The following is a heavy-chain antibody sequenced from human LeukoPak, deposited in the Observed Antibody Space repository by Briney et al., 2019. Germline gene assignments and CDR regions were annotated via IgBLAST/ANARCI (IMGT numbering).Heavy chain of an antibody. CDR1: GFSLSSSGMC. J-gene: IGHJ3*02. Sequence: SGPALVEPTQTLTLTCTFSGFSLSSSGMCVTWIRQPPGKALEWLARIDWDNAKFHNTSLKTRLTVSKDTSKNQVVLTMTNMDPVDTATYYCARMYRRSGSHRDAFDIWGRETMVTVS. CDR3: ARMYRRSGSHRDAFDI. CDR2: IDWDNAK. D-gene: IGHD1-26*01. V-gene: IGHV2-70*17.